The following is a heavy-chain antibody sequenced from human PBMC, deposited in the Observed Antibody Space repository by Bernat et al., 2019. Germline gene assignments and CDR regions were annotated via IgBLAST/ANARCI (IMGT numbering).Heavy chain of an antibody. CDR3: ARDISDTSTTIDY. V-gene: IGHV3-9*01. CDR1: GFTFDDYA. CDR2: INWNGANI. Sequence: EVQLVESGGGLVQPDRSLRLSCAAFGFTFDDYAMHWVRQAPGKGLEWVSTINWNGANIIYADSVKGRFTISRDNAKNSLYLQMNSLRAEDTAFYYCARDISDTSTTIDYWGQGTLVTVSS. D-gene: IGHD5-18*01. J-gene: IGHJ4*02.